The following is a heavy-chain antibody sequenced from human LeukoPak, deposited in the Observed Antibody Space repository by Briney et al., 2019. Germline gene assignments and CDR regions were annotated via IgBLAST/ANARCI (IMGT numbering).Heavy chain of an antibody. CDR1: GFTFSTYA. CDR2: ILDDDK. V-gene: IGHV3-30*04. CDR3: ARGRTLVRGLDNGLLDY. J-gene: IGHJ4*02. D-gene: IGHD3-10*01. Sequence: GSLRLSCAASGFTFSTYAMHWVRQAPGKGLEWVAVILDDDKYYTDSVKGRFTISRDNSKNTLYLQMNSLRTEDTSVYFCARGRTLVRGLDNGLLDYWGQGTLVTVSS.